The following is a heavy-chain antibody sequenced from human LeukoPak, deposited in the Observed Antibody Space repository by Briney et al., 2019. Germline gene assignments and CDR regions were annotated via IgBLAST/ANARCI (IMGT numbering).Heavy chain of an antibody. CDR1: GYTFTGYY. CDR2: INPNSGGT. Sequence: ASVKVSCKASGYTFTGYYMHWVRQAPGQGLEWMGWINPNSGGTNYAQKFQGRVTMTRDTSISTAYMELSRLRSDDTAVYYCARDLLWFGELFGYWGQGTLVTVSS. V-gene: IGHV1-2*02. J-gene: IGHJ4*02. CDR3: ARDLLWFGELFGY. D-gene: IGHD3-10*01.